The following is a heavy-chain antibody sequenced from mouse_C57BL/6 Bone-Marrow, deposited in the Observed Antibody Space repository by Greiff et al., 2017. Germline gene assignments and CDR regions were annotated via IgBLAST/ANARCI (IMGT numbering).Heavy chain of an antibody. Sequence: EVTLMESGGGLVKPGGSLKLSCAASGFTFSDYGMHWVRQAPEKGLEWVAYISSGSSTIYYADTVKGRFTISRDNAKNTLFLQMTSLRSEDTAMYYCARGDPFAYWGQGTLGTVSA. V-gene: IGHV5-17*01. CDR1: GFTFSDYG. CDR2: ISSGSSTI. CDR3: ARGDPFAY. J-gene: IGHJ3*01.